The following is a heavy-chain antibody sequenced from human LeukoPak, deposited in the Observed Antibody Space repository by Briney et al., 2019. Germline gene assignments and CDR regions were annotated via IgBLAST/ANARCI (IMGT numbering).Heavy chain of an antibody. CDR2: ISYDGSNK. D-gene: IGHD3-10*01. CDR3: AKVPHYYYGSGSYQFDY. V-gene: IGHV3-30-3*01. Sequence: GRSLRLSCAASGFTFSSYAMHWVRQAPGKGLEWVAVISYDGSNKYYADSVKGRFTISRDNSKNTLYLQMNSLRAEDTAVYYCAKVPHYYYGSGSYQFDYWGQGTLVAVSS. CDR1: GFTFSSYA. J-gene: IGHJ4*02.